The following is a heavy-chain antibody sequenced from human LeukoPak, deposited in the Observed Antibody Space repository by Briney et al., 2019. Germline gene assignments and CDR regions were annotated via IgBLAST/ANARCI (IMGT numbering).Heavy chain of an antibody. Sequence: GGSLRLSCAASGFTFSSYAMHWVRQAPGKGLEYVSAISSNGGSTYYANSVKGRFTISRDNSKNTLYLQMGSLRAEDMAVYYCAKDLAPVYGDYGYFYYGMDVWGQGTTVTVSS. CDR1: GFTFSSYA. J-gene: IGHJ6*02. CDR3: AKDLAPVYGDYGYFYYGMDV. CDR2: ISSNGGST. D-gene: IGHD4-17*01. V-gene: IGHV3-64*01.